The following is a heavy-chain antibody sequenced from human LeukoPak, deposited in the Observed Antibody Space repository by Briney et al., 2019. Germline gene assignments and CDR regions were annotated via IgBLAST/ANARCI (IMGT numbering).Heavy chain of an antibody. D-gene: IGHD3-10*01. CDR3: ARGPSITMVRGGQWYYYMDV. J-gene: IGHJ6*03. Sequence: ASVTVSCTASGYTFTSYGISWVRQAPGQGLEWMGWIHTNTGNPTYAQGFTGRFVFSLDTSVSTAYLQISSLKAEDTAVYYRARGPSITMVRGGQWYYYMDVWGKGTTVTISS. V-gene: IGHV7-4-1*02. CDR2: IHTNTGNP. CDR1: GYTFTSYG.